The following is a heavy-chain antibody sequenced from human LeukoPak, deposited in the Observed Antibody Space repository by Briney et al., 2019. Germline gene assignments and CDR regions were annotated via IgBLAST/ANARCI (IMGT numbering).Heavy chain of an antibody. D-gene: IGHD2-15*01. CDR3: ARDPGYCSGGSCGNFDY. V-gene: IGHV4-59*01. Sequence: SETLSLTCTVSGGSISSYYWSWIRQPPGKGLEWIGYMYYSGSTSYNPSLKSRVTISADTSKNQFSLKLSSVTAADTAVYYCARDPGYCSGGSCGNFDYWGQGTLVTVSS. CDR1: GGSISSYY. CDR2: MYYSGST. J-gene: IGHJ4*02.